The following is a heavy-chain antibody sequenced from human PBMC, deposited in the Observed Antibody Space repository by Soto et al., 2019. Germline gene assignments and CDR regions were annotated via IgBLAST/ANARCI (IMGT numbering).Heavy chain of an antibody. CDR3: ARDALPYCGGDCYSD. Sequence: QVQLQESGPGLVKPSETLSLTCTVSGGSVSSGSYYWSWIRQPPGKGLEWIGYIYYSGSTNYNPSLKSRVTISVDTSENQFSLKLSSVTAADTAVYYCARDALPYCGGDCYSDWGQGTLVTVSS. D-gene: IGHD2-21*02. V-gene: IGHV4-61*01. J-gene: IGHJ4*02. CDR1: GGSVSSGSYY. CDR2: IYYSGST.